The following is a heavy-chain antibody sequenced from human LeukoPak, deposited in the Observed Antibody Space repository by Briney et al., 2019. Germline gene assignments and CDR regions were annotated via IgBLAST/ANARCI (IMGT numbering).Heavy chain of an antibody. Sequence: PSETLSLTCRVSGGSLRPYYWSGIRQPPGKGLEWIGSIDYSGSTHYKPSLNSRVTISVETYKNQFSLTQSAVIAAVTTVYYCARTRDGNNYGGAFDIWGQGEKATVSS. D-gene: IGHD5-24*01. V-gene: IGHV4-39*01. CDR2: IDYSGST. J-gene: IGHJ3*02. CDR3: ARTRDGNNYGGAFDI. CDR1: GGSLRPYY.